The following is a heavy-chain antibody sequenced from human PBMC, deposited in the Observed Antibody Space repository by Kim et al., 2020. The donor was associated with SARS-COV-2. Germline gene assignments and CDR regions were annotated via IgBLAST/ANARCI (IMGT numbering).Heavy chain of an antibody. J-gene: IGHJ6*02. Sequence: SETLSLTCAVYGGSFSGYYWSWIRQPPGKGLEWIGEINHSGSSNYNPSLKSRVTISVDTSKNQFSLKLSSVTAADTAVYYCARESTRGGIEWPYYYYGMDVWGQGTTVTVSS. D-gene: IGHD3-16*01. V-gene: IGHV4-34*01. CDR1: GGSFSGYY. CDR2: INHSGSS. CDR3: ARESTRGGIEWPYYYYGMDV.